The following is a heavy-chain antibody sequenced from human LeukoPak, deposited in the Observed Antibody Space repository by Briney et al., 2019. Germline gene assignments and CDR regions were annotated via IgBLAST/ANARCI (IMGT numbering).Heavy chain of an antibody. V-gene: IGHV3-9*03. CDR3: AKGDTYYYGSGSYYLDY. Sequence: GGSLRLSCAASGFTFDDYAMHWVRQAPGKGLEWVSGISWNSGSIGYADSVKGRFTISRDNAKNSLYLQMNSLRAEDMALYYCAKGDTYYYGSGSYYLDYWGQGTLVTVSS. CDR2: ISWNSGSI. D-gene: IGHD3-10*01. CDR1: GFTFDDYA. J-gene: IGHJ4*02.